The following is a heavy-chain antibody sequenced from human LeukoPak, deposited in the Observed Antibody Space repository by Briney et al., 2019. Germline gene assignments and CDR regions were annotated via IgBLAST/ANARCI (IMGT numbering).Heavy chain of an antibody. V-gene: IGHV3-30*02. CDR3: AKFGSSGVSGGDY. D-gene: IGHD3-16*01. CDR1: GFTFSSYG. CDR2: IRYDGSNK. Sequence: GGSLRLSCAASGFTFSSYGMHWVRQAPGKGLEWVSFIRYDGSNKYYADSVKGRFTISRDNSKNTLYLQMNSLRAEDTAVYYCAKFGSSGVSGGDYWGQGALVTVSS. J-gene: IGHJ4*02.